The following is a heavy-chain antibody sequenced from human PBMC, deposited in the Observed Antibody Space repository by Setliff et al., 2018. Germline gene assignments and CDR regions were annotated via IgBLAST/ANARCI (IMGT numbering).Heavy chain of an antibody. CDR3: ATSWGATPFDY. J-gene: IGHJ4*02. Sequence: ASVKVSCKASGSTFTGHYLHWVRQAPGQGLEWMGRIKPNTGGTTYAQKFLGRVTMTGVTSINTTDMELSGLRSDDTAVYYCATSWGATPFDYWGQGTLVTVSS. CDR1: GSTFTGHY. D-gene: IGHD1-26*01. V-gene: IGHV1-2*06. CDR2: IKPNTGGT.